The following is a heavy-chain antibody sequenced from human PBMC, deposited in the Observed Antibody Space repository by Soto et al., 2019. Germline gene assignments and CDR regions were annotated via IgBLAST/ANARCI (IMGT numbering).Heavy chain of an antibody. CDR3: ALDNIPGAPDYFDY. V-gene: IGHV3-30-3*01. CDR2: MSPSGAER. J-gene: IGHJ4*02. D-gene: IGHD1-20*01. CDR1: GFSFRTNV. Sequence: HPGGSLRLSCAASGFSFRTNVLHWVRQAPGKGLEWVAVMSPSGAERYYTESVKGRFTISRDNSKNTLYLEMNSLTSEDTAVYYCALDNIPGAPDYFDYWGQGTLVTVSS.